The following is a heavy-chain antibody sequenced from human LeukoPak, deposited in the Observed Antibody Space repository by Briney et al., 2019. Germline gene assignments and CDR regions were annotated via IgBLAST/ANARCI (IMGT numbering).Heavy chain of an antibody. CDR1: GYTFTGYY. V-gene: IGHV1-2*02. Sequence: GASVKVSCKASGYTFTGYYMHWVRQAPGQGLEWMGWINPNSGGTNYAQKFQGRVTMTRDTSISTAYMELSRLRSDDTAVYYCARDLEWLVRGYFQHWGQGTLVTVFS. CDR2: INPNSGGT. CDR3: ARDLEWLVRGYFQH. D-gene: IGHD6-19*01. J-gene: IGHJ1*01.